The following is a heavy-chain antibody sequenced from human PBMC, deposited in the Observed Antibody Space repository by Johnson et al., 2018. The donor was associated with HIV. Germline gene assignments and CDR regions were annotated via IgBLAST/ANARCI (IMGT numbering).Heavy chain of an antibody. CDR3: ARSQYYNFWSGWSSDVYDI. J-gene: IGHJ3*02. V-gene: IGHV3-30*14. CDR2: ISYDGSNK. CDR1: GFTFSSYA. D-gene: IGHD3-3*01. Sequence: QVQLVESGGGLVQPGGSLRLSCAASGFTFSSYAMHWVRQAPGKGLEWVAVISYDGSNKYQADSVKGRFTISRDNSKNTRFLQMNSLRAEDTAVYYCARSQYYNFWSGWSSDVYDIWGQGTMVTVSS.